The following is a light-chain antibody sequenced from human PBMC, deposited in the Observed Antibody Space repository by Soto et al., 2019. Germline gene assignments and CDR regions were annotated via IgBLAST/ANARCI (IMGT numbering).Light chain of an antibody. J-gene: IGLJ1*01. CDR3: CSYAGTSTYYV. CDR2: EVT. V-gene: IGLV2-23*02. Sequence: QSVLTQPASVSGSPGQSITIFCTGTSSDVGSYNLVSWYQQHPGKAPKLMISEVTKRPSGVSNRFSGPKSGNTASLTISGLQAEDETDYYCCSYAGTSTYYVFGTGTKVTVL. CDR1: SSDVGSYNL.